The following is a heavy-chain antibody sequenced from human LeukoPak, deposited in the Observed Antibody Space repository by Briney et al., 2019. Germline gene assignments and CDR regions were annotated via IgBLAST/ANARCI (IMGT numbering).Heavy chain of an antibody. CDR1: GYTFTSYD. CDR3: ARVPPRLELRGAFDI. Sequence: ASVTVSCKASGYTFTSYDINWVRQATGQGLEWMGWMNPNSGNAGYAQKFQGRVTITRNTSISTAYMELSGLRSEDTAVYYCARVPPRLELRGAFDIWGQGTMVTVSS. D-gene: IGHD1-7*01. CDR2: MNPNSGNA. J-gene: IGHJ3*02. V-gene: IGHV1-8*03.